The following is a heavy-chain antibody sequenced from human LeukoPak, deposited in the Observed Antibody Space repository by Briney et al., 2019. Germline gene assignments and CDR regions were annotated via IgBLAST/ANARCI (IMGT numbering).Heavy chain of an antibody. CDR3: ARVSDDSSGYYFDP. CDR1: GGSISSYY. V-gene: IGHV4-59*01. CDR2: IYYSGST. Sequence: SETLSLTCTVSGGSISSYYWSWIRQPPGKGLEWIGYIYYSGSTNHNPSLKSRVTISVDTSKNQFSLKLSSVTAADTAVYYCARVSDDSSGYYFDPWGQGTLVTVSS. D-gene: IGHD3-22*01. J-gene: IGHJ5*02.